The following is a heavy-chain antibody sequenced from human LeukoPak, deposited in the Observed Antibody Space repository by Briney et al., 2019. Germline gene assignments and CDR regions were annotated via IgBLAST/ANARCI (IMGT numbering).Heavy chain of an antibody. CDR3: AINQAGYCGGGSCYRHEFYYMDV. CDR2: IIPVFGTA. J-gene: IGHJ6*03. D-gene: IGHD2-15*01. V-gene: IGHV1-69*06. CDR1: GGTFSTYV. Sequence: SVKVSCKASGGTFSTYVISWVRQAPGQGLEWMGGIIPVFGTAIYAEKFQDRVTITADKSTSTAYMELSSLRSEDTAMYYCAINQAGYCGGGSCYRHEFYYMDVWGKGTSVSVSS.